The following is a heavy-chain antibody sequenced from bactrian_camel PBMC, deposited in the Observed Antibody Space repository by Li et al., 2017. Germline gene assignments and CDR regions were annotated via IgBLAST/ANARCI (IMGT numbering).Heavy chain of an antibody. Sequence: VQLVESGGGSVQAGGSLILSCAASGYTYYANCMGWFRQAPGKQREAVAAIHIGAGNTYYADSVNGRFTISQGNVKNTVYLQMNSLKPEDTSIYYCSQAPNYGLACRGQGTQVTVS. V-gene: IGHV3S54*01. CDR2: IHIGAGNT. J-gene: IGHJ4*01. CDR3: SQAPNYGLAC. CDR1: GYTYYANC. D-gene: IGHD5*01.